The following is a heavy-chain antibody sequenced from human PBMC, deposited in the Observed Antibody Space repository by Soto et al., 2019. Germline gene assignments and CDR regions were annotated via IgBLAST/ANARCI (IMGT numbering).Heavy chain of an antibody. CDR2: IKSKTDGGTT. CDR3: TTDYGDYVLVETGGY. J-gene: IGHJ4*02. V-gene: IGHV3-15*07. Sequence: GGSLRLSCAASGFTFSNAWMNWVRQAPGKGLEWVGRIKSKTDGGTTDYAAPVKGRFTISRDDSKNTLYLQMNSLKTEDTAVYYCTTDYGDYVLVETGGYWGQGTLVTVSS. CDR1: GFTFSNAW. D-gene: IGHD4-17*01.